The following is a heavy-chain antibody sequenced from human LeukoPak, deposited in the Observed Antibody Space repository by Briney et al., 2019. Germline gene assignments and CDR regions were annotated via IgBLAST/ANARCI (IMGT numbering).Heavy chain of an antibody. V-gene: IGHV3-74*01. CDR3: AEAASVRGVSY. Sequence: PRGSLRLSCAASGFTFSSYWMHWVRQAPGKGPLWVSHINGDGSTTNYADSVKGRFTISRDNAKNTLYLQMNSLRAEDTAVYYCAEAASVRGVSYWGQGTLVTVSS. D-gene: IGHD3-10*01. J-gene: IGHJ4*02. CDR2: INGDGSTT. CDR1: GFTFSSYW.